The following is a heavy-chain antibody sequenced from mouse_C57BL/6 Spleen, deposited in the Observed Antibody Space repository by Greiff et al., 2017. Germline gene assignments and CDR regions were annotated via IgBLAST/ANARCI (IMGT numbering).Heavy chain of an antibody. Sequence: EVQLQQSGAELVKPGASVKLSCTASGFNIKDYYMHWVKQRTEPGLEWIGRIDPEDGETTYAPKFQGKATITADTSSNTAYLQLSSLTSEDTAVYYCAIERGTTVVPFAYWGQGTLVTVSA. J-gene: IGHJ3*01. CDR1: GFNIKDYY. D-gene: IGHD1-1*01. V-gene: IGHV14-2*01. CDR2: IDPEDGET. CDR3: AIERGTTVVPFAY.